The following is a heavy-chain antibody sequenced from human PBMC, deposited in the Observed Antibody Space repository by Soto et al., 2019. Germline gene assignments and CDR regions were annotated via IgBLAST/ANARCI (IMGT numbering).Heavy chain of an antibody. CDR2: IKSKNDGGTT. J-gene: IGHJ4*02. V-gene: IGHV3-15*07. CDR3: TSAGQYCTSKKCKAY. CDR1: GFGFTNSW. D-gene: IGHD2-2*01. Sequence: PGRSLRLSCAASGFGFTNSWMNWVRQAPGKGLEWVGRIKSKNDGGTTDYAAPVQGRFTISRDDSKTTIYLQMNSLKTEDTAVYYCTSAGQYCTSKKCKAYWCQGTTVTAAS.